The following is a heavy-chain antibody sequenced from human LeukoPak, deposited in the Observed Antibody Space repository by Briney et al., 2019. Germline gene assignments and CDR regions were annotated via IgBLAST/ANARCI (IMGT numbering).Heavy chain of an antibody. CDR2: IRYDGSIK. D-gene: IGHD3-22*01. CDR3: ARDPRGPTEYDSSGRDSFDY. V-gene: IGHV3-30*02. J-gene: IGHJ4*02. Sequence: QAGGSLRLSCAASGFIFTSYGMHWVRQAPGKGLEWVAFIRYDGSIKFYADSVKGRFTISRDNSRNTLFLQMNSLRAEDTAVYYCARDPRGPTEYDSSGRDSFDYWGQGTLVTVSS. CDR1: GFIFTSYG.